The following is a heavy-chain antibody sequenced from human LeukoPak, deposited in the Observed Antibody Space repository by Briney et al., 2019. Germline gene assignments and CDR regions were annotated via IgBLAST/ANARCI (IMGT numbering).Heavy chain of an antibody. J-gene: IGHJ4*02. CDR2: IYYSGST. CDR1: GGSISSSSYY. CDR3: ARDTHLDY. V-gene: IGHV4-39*02. Sequence: PSETLSLTCTVSGGSISSSSYYWGWIRQPPGKGLEWIGNIYYSGSTYYNPSLKSRVTISVDTSKNQFSLKLSSVTAAGTAVYYCARDTHLDYWGQGTLVTVSS.